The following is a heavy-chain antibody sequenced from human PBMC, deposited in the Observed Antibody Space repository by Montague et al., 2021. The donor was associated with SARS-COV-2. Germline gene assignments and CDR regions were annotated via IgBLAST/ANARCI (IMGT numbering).Heavy chain of an antibody. D-gene: IGHD6-19*01. CDR2: IYYSGST. J-gene: IGHJ4*02. V-gene: IGHV4-59*07. Sequence: SDTLSLTCTVSGGSISSYYWSWIRQPPGKGLEWIGYIYYSGSTNYNPSLKSRVTISVDTSKNQFSLKLSSVTAADTAVYYCARAKQWLVSRSFDYWGQGTLVTVSS. CDR1: GGSISSYY. CDR3: ARAKQWLVSRSFDY.